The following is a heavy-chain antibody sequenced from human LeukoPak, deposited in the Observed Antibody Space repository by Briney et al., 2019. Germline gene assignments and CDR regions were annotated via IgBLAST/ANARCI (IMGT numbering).Heavy chain of an antibody. J-gene: IGHJ4*02. CDR3: ARQRGYIVVVPAAMGQPRRQYYFDY. D-gene: IGHD2-2*01. V-gene: IGHV4-34*01. CDR1: GGSFSGYY. CDR2: INHSGST. Sequence: SETLSLTCAVYGGSFSGYYWSWIRQPPGKGLEWIGEINHSGSTNYNPSLKSRVTISVDTSKNQFSLKLSSVTAADTAVYYCARQRGYIVVVPAAMGQPRRQYYFDYWGQGTLVTVPS.